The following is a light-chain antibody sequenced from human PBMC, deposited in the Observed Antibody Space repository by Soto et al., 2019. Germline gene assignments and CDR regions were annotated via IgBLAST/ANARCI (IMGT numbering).Light chain of an antibody. CDR1: QGIRNE. CDR2: DAS. CDR3: LQYNSFPQT. V-gene: IGKV1-17*01. J-gene: IGKJ1*01. Sequence: IQMTQSPSSLSASVGDRVTITCRASQGIRNELAWYQQKPGKAPDRLLYDASSLQTGVPSRFSGSGSGTEFTLTISSLQPEDFATYYCLQYNSFPQTFGQGTKVDIK.